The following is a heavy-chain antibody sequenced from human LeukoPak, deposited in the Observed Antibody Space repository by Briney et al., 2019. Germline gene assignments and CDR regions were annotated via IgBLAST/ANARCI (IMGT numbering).Heavy chain of an antibody. CDR1: GFTFSSYA. D-gene: IGHD2-2*01. V-gene: IGHV3-23*01. CDR2: ISGSGGST. CDR3: ARDKTYAQAAFDI. Sequence: GGSLRLSCAASGFTFSSYAMSWVRQAPGKGLEWVSAISGSGGSTYYADSVKGRFTISRDNSKNTLYLQMNSLRAEDTAVYYCARDKTYAQAAFDIWGQGTMVTVSS. J-gene: IGHJ3*02.